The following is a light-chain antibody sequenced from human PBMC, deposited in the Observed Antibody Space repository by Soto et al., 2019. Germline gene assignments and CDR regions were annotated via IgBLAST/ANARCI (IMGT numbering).Light chain of an antibody. Sequence: EIVMTQSLATLSVSPGERVTLSCRASQSIGGSLAWYQQKPGQAPRLLIYGTSNRATGVPARFSGSGSGTDFTLTISSLQSEDFAVYYCQQYANWWAFGQGTKVEIK. V-gene: IGKV3-15*01. CDR2: GTS. J-gene: IGKJ1*01. CDR3: QQYANWWA. CDR1: QSIGGS.